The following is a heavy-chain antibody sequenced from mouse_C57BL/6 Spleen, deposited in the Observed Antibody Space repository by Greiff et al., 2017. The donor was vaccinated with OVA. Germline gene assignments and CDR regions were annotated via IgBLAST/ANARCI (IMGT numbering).Heavy chain of an antibody. CDR2: INPSTGGT. J-gene: IGHJ3*01. CDR1: GYSFTGYY. V-gene: IGHV1-42*01. Sequence: VQLKESGPELVKPGASVKISCKASGYSFTGYYMNWVKQSPEKSLEWIGEINPSTGGTTYNQKFKAKATLTVDKSSSTAYMQLKSLTSEDSAVYYCASPAWFAYWGQGTLVTVSA. CDR3: ASPAWFAY.